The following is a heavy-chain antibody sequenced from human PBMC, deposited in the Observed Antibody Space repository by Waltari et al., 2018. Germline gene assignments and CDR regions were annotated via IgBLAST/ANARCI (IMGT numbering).Heavy chain of an antibody. Sequence: QVQLQQWGAGLLKPSETLSLTCAVYGGSFSCYYWRWIRQPPGKGLAWIGEINQRGRTNYNPSIKSRVTISVDTSKNQVSLKLSSVTAADTAVYYCARRPVGGMVDYWGQGTLVTVSS. CDR1: GGSFSCYY. D-gene: IGHD3-16*01. CDR3: ARRPVGGMVDY. CDR2: INQRGRT. V-gene: IGHV4-34*01. J-gene: IGHJ4*02.